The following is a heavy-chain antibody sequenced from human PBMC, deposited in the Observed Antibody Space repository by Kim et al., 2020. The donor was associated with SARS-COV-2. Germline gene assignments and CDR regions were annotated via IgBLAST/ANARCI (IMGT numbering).Heavy chain of an antibody. V-gene: IGHV3-48*02. CDR3: ARDSVLWDYYGMDV. D-gene: IGHD2-21*01. J-gene: IGHJ6*02. Sequence: DSGRGPLTISRDNAKNSLYLQLNSLRDEDTAVYYCARDSVLWDYYGMDVWGQGTTVTVSS.